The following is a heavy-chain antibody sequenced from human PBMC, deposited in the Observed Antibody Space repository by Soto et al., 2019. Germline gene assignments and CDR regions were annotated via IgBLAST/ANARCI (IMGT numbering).Heavy chain of an antibody. Sequence: SVKVSCKASGVTFTIQDMRWVLQAPGQGLEWMGGIIPIFGTPQYAEKFQDRVTIAADESTSTAYMELSSLTSEDTAVYYCATNEGRDGYSFDYWGQGTLVTVSS. CDR2: IIPIFGTP. J-gene: IGHJ4*02. D-gene: IGHD5-12*01. CDR3: ATNEGRDGYSFDY. V-gene: IGHV1-69*13. CDR1: GVTFTIQD.